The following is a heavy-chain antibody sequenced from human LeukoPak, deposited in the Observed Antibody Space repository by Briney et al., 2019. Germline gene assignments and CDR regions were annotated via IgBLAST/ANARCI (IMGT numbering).Heavy chain of an antibody. CDR2: INPNSGGT. J-gene: IGHJ5*02. Sequence: ASVKVSCKASGYTFTGYYMHWVRQAPGQGLEWMGWINPNSGGTKSAQKFQGRVIMTRDMSISTAYMELSRLRSDDTAVYYCARAGSSSCYLPGCDWFDPWGQGTLVTVSS. CDR3: ARAGSSSCYLPGCDWFDP. CDR1: GYTFTGYY. V-gene: IGHV1-2*02. D-gene: IGHD2-2*01.